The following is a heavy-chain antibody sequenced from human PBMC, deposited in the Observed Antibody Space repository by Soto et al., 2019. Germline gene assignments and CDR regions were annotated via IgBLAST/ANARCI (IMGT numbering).Heavy chain of an antibody. CDR3: ARGSGLAVAGDYYFDY. J-gene: IGHJ4*02. V-gene: IGHV3-33*01. D-gene: IGHD6-19*01. CDR1: GFTFSSYG. CDR2: IWYDGSNK. Sequence: GGSLRLSCAASGFTFSSYGMHWVRQAPGKGLEWVAVIWYDGSNKYYADSVKGRFTIARDNSKNTLYLQMNSLRAEDTAVYYCARGSGLAVAGDYYFDYWGQGTLVTVSS.